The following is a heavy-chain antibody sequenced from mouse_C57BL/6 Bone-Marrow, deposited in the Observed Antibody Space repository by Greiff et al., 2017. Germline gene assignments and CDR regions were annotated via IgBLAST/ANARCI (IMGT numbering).Heavy chain of an antibody. CDR1: GFTFSDYG. Sequence: EVKVVESGGGLVKPGGSLTLSCAASGFTFSDYGLHWVRQAPEKGLEWVAYISSGSSTIYYADTVKGRFTISRDNAKHTLFLQMTMLRSEDTAMYYCARDGNFEGFAYWGQGTLVTVSA. D-gene: IGHD2-1*01. CDR2: ISSGSSTI. CDR3: ARDGNFEGFAY. J-gene: IGHJ3*01. V-gene: IGHV5-17*01.